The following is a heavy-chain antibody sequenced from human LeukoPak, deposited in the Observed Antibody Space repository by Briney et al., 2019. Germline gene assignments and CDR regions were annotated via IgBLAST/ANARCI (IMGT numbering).Heavy chain of an antibody. Sequence: ASVKVSCKASGYTFTGYYIHWVRQAPGQGLEWMGWINPTSGGTKYAQKFQGRVTMTRDTSISTAYMELSRLRADDAAVFYCARGGSAWDNPFDYWGQGTLVTVSS. V-gene: IGHV1-2*02. D-gene: IGHD6-19*01. J-gene: IGHJ4*02. CDR1: GYTFTGYY. CDR3: ARGGSAWDNPFDY. CDR2: INPTSGGT.